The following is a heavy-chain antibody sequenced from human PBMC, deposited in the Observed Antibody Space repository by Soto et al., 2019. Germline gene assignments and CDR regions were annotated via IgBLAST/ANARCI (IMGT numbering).Heavy chain of an antibody. CDR3: ATLRVGFGELLTY. CDR2: IDPSDSYT. CDR1: GYSFTSYW. J-gene: IGHJ4*02. D-gene: IGHD3-10*01. Sequence: PGESLKISCKGSGYSFTSYWIDWVRQMPGKGLEWMGRIDPSDSYTNYSPSFQGHVTISADKSISTAYLQWSSLKASDTAMYYCATLRVGFGELLTYWGQGTLVTVSS. V-gene: IGHV5-10-1*01.